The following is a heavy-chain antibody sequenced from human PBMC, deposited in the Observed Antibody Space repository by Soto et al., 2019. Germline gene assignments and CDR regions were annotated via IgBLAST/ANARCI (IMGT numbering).Heavy chain of an antibody. V-gene: IGHV1-69*13. CDR3: ARVVAVAATADYHYGMDV. Sequence: ASVTVSCKASGGTFSSYASSWGRQAPGQGLEWMGGIIPIFGTANYAQKFQGRVTVTADDSTGTAYMELSSLRAEDTAVYYCARVVAVAATADYHYGMDVWGQGATVTVSS. J-gene: IGHJ6*02. CDR1: GGTFSSYA. D-gene: IGHD6-19*01. CDR2: IIPIFGTA.